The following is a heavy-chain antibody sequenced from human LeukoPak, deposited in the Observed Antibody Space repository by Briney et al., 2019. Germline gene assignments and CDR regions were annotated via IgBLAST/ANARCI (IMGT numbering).Heavy chain of an antibody. J-gene: IGHJ4*02. V-gene: IGHV3-30*19. CDR1: AFTFSDYG. CDR2: ISYDGSNK. CDR3: ARDHVDIVATIGGY. D-gene: IGHD5-12*01. Sequence: GGSLRLSCAASAFTFSDYGMHWVRQAPGKGLEWVAVISYDGSNKYYADSVKGRFTISRDNSKNTLYLQMNSLRAEDTAVYYCARDHVDIVATIGGYWGQGTLVTVSS.